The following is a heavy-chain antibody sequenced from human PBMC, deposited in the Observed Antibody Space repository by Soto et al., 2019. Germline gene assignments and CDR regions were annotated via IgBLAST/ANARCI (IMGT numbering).Heavy chain of an antibody. CDR1: GYSFTSYW. V-gene: IGHV5-51*01. D-gene: IGHD6-13*01. Sequence: GESLKISCKGSGYSFTSYWIVWVRQMPGKGLEWMGIIYPGDSDTRYSPSFQGQVTISVDKSISTAYLQWSSLKASDTAMYYCASGYSSSWFPLDYWGQGTLVTVSS. J-gene: IGHJ4*02. CDR2: IYPGDSDT. CDR3: ASGYSSSWFPLDY.